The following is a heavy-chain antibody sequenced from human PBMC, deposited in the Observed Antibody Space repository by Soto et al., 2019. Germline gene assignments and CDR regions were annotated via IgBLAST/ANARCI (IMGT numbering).Heavy chain of an antibody. CDR3: ARVSTGWFGELADY. D-gene: IGHD3-10*01. V-gene: IGHV3-21*01. J-gene: IGHJ4*02. CDR1: GFTFSSYK. CDR2: ISSSSNYI. Sequence: PGGSLRISCAASGFTFSSYKMNWVRQAPGKGLEWVSSISSSSNYIYYADSVKGRFTISRDNAKNSLYLQMNSLRAEDTAVYYCARVSTGWFGELADYWGQGTLVTVSS.